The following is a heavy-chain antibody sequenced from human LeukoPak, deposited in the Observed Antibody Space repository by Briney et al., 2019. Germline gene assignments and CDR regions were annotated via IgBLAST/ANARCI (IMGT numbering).Heavy chain of an antibody. CDR3: ALGRYCGGDCYDY. V-gene: IGHV4-4*02. D-gene: IGHD2-21*01. CDR1: GGSISSSNW. Sequence: PSETLSLTCAVSGGSISSSNWWSWVRQPPGKGLEWIGEIYHSGSTNYNPSLKSRVTISVDTSKNQFSLKLSSVTAADTAVYYCALGRYCGGDCYDYWGQGTLVTVSS. CDR2: IYHSGST. J-gene: IGHJ4*02.